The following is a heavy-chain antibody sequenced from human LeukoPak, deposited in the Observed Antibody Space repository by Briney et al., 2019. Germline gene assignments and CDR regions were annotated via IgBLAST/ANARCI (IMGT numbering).Heavy chain of an antibody. D-gene: IGHD6-25*01. CDR2: IFYSGVT. V-gene: IGHV4-59*01. CDR1: GGSISPYY. Sequence: SETLSLTCSVSGGSISPYYWSRIRQPPGKGLEWIGYIFYSGVTTYNPSLKSRVSISLDSPKNQFFLRLTSVTAADTAMYYCARAETLAAIYFDFWGQGRLVTVSS. J-gene: IGHJ4*02. CDR3: ARAETLAAIYFDF.